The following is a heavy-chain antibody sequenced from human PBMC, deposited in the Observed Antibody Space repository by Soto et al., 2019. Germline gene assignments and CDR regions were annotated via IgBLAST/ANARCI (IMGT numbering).Heavy chain of an antibody. CDR1: GSTFTGHY. D-gene: IGHD1-26*01. CDR3: GRGRSGQIVVFY. J-gene: IGHJ4*02. CDR2: IGPESGAT. Sequence: ASVKVSCKASGSTFTGHYIHWVRQAPEQGPEWMGEIGPESGATRYAQRFQGRVTMTRDMSITTVYMELNNLRPADTAVYYCGRGRSGQIVVFYWGQRTPVTFSS. V-gene: IGHV1-2*02.